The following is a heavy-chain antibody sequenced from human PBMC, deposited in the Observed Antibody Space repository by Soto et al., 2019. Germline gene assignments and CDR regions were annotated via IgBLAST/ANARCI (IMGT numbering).Heavy chain of an antibody. CDR1: GYAFTGYY. Sequence: GASVKVSCKSSGYAFTGYYIHWVRQAPGQGLEWMGWINPNSGDTNYAQKFQGRVTMTRDTSFSTAYMELSSLRSDDTAVYYCATRYSYVHFWGQGPLVPVSS. D-gene: IGHD5-18*01. V-gene: IGHV1-2*02. J-gene: IGHJ4*02. CDR2: INPNSGDT. CDR3: ATRYSYVHF.